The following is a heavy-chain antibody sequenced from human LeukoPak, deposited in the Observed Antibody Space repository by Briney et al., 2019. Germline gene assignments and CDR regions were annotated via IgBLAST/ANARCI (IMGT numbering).Heavy chain of an antibody. CDR3: ARLWSSFDGFDV. D-gene: IGHD3-3*01. CDR2: LYYTGRT. Sequence: SETLSLTCTVSGDSFTNNNYYWGWIRQPPGKGPEWIVILYYTGRTYYNPSLKSRATVSLDTSANQFSLKLSSVTAADTAVYYCARLWSSFDGFDVWGQGTMVTVSS. J-gene: IGHJ3*01. CDR1: GDSFTNNNYY. V-gene: IGHV4-39*07.